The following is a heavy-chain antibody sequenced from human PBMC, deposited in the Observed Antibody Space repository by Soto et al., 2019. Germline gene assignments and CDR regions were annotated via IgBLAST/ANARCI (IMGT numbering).Heavy chain of an antibody. CDR2: ISAYNGNT. CDR1: GYTFTSYG. Sequence: AASVKVSCKASGYTFTSYGISWVRQAPGQGLEWMGWISAYNGNTNYAQKLQGRVTMTTDTSTSTAYMELRSLRSDDTAVYYCARDRPFSGSYHFDYWGQGTLVTVSS. D-gene: IGHD1-26*01. V-gene: IGHV1-18*01. CDR3: ARDRPFSGSYHFDY. J-gene: IGHJ4*02.